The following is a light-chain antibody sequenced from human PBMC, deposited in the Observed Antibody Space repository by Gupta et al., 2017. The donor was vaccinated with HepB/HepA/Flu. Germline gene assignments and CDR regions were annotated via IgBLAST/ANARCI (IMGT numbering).Light chain of an antibody. Sequence: DIQMTQSPSSLSASIGDRVTITCRASQSISSYLNWYQQKPGKAPKLLIYAASSLQSGVPSKFSGSGPGTDFTLTISSLQPEDFATYYCQQTYSTLCTFGQGTKVEIK. CDR2: AAS. CDR1: QSISSY. CDR3: QQTYSTLCT. V-gene: IGKV1-39*01. J-gene: IGKJ1*01.